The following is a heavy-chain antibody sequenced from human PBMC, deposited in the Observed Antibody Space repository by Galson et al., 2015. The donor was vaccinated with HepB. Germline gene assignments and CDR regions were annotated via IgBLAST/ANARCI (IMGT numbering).Heavy chain of an antibody. J-gene: IGHJ4*02. V-gene: IGHV3-30*18. Sequence: SLRLSCAASGFTFSSYTMNWVRQAPGKGLEWVAVISYDGSNKYYADSVKGRFTISRDNSKNTLYLQMNSLRAEDTALYYCAKDPYLYSALAGTMAGFDYWGQGTLVTVSS. CDR3: AKDPYLYSALAGTMAGFDY. D-gene: IGHD6-19*01. CDR2: ISYDGSNK. CDR1: GFTFSSYT.